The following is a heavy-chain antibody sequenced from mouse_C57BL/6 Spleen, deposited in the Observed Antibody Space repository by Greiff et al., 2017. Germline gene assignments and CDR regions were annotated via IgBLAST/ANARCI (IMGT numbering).Heavy chain of an antibody. CDR2: IDPSDSYT. J-gene: IGHJ3*01. CDR3: ARLGTGWFAY. D-gene: IGHD4-1*01. V-gene: IGHV1-69*01. Sequence: QVQLQQPGAELVMPGASVKLSCKASGYTFTSYWMHWVKQRPGQGLEWIGEIDPSDSYTNYHQKFKGKSTLTVDKSSSTAYMQLSSLTSEDSAVYYCARLGTGWFAYWGQGTLVTVSA. CDR1: GYTFTSYW.